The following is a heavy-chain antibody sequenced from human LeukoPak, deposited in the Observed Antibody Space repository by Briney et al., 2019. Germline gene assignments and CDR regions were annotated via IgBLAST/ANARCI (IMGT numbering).Heavy chain of an antibody. CDR2: IDPDGSTT. CDR3: ARGGDQYIWGSYRYFDY. Sequence: GGSLRLSCAASGFTFNTYWIHWVRQAPGKGLVWVSRIDPDGSTTTYADSVKGRFTISRDNAKNTLYLQMTSLRAEDTAVYYCARGGDQYIWGSYRYFDYWGQGTLVTVSS. CDR1: GFTFNTYW. V-gene: IGHV3-74*01. J-gene: IGHJ4*02. D-gene: IGHD3-16*02.